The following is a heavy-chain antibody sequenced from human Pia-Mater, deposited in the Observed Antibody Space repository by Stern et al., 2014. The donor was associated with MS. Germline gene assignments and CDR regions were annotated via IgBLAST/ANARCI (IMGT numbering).Heavy chain of an antibody. CDR2: ISYDGSDK. CDR1: GFTFSLSG. D-gene: IGHD2-2*02. CDR3: ANAAALSCRSPSCYKAFEY. J-gene: IGHJ4*02. V-gene: IGHV3-30*18. Sequence: VQLVESGGGVAQPGRSLRLSCAASGFTFSLSGMHWVRQAPGKGLAWGAVISYDGSDKYYGDSVKGRFTISRDNSKNTVYLQMNSLRAEDTAVYYCANAAALSCRSPSCYKAFEYWGQGILVTVSS.